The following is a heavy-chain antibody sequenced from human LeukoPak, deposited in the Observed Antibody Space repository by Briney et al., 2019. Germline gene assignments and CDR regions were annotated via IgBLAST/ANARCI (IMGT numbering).Heavy chain of an antibody. CDR1: GFTFSSYG. D-gene: IGHD1-14*01. V-gene: IGHV3-33*06. CDR2: IWYDGSNK. Sequence: PGGSLRLSCAASGFTFSSYGMHWVRQAPGKGLEWVAVIWYDGSNKYYADSVKGRFTISRDNSKNTLYLQMNSLRAEDTAVYYCAKTGVPSGLAYFDYWGQGTLVTVSS. J-gene: IGHJ4*02. CDR3: AKTGVPSGLAYFDY.